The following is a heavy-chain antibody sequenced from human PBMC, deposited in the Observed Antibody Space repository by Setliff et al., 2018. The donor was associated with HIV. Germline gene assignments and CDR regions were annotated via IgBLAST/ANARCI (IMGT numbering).Heavy chain of an antibody. D-gene: IGHD5-12*01. Sequence: ASVKVSCKASGYTFTSYAIHWVRQAPGQRLEWMGWINTGNGNTKYSQKFQGRVTITRDTSATTAYMELSSLSSEDTAVYYCARNILNTIRLDYWGQGTLVTVSS. CDR1: GYTFTSYA. J-gene: IGHJ4*02. CDR3: ARNILNTIRLDY. V-gene: IGHV1-3*04. CDR2: INTGNGNT.